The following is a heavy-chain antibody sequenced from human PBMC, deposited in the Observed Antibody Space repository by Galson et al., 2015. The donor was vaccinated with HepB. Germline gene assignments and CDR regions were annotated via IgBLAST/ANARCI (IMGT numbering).Heavy chain of an antibody. CDR3: AKAGRGYRKGFDY. V-gene: IGHV3-23*01. CDR1: GFTFSSYA. Sequence: SLRLSCAASGFTFSSYAMSWVRQAPGKGLEWVSAISGSGGSTYYADSVKGRFTIFRDNSKNTLYLQMNSLRAEDTAVYYCAKAGRGYRKGFDYWGQGTLVTVSS. CDR2: ISGSGGST. J-gene: IGHJ4*02. D-gene: IGHD5-24*01.